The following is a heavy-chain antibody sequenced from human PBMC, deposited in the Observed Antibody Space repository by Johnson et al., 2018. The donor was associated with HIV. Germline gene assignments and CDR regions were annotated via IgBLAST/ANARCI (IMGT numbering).Heavy chain of an antibody. J-gene: IGHJ3*02. D-gene: IGHD5-24*01. Sequence: QVQLVESGGGLVKPGGSLRLSCVASGFTFSDYYMSWIRQAPGKGLEWVSYISSSGSTIYYADSVNGRFPISRDNAKNYLYLQMNSLKAEGTALYYWSGIGRGGSHAFDIWGQGTMVTVSS. CDR2: ISSSGSTI. CDR3: SGIGRGGSHAFDI. V-gene: IGHV3-11*01. CDR1: GFTFSDYY.